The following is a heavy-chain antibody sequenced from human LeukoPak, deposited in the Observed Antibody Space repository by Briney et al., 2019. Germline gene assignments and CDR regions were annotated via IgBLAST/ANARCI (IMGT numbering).Heavy chain of an antibody. Sequence: ASVKVSCKASGGTFSSYAISWVRQAPGQGLEWMGGIIPIFGTANYAQKFQGRVTITADESTSTAYKELSSLRSEDTAVYYCARDGVYIFDYWGQGTLVTVSS. V-gene: IGHV1-69*01. J-gene: IGHJ4*02. CDR3: ARDGVYIFDY. D-gene: IGHD6-13*01. CDR1: GGTFSSYA. CDR2: IIPIFGTA.